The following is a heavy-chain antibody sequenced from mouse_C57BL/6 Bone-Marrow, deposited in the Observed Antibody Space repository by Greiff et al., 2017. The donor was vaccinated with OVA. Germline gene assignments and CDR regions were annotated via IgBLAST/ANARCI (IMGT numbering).Heavy chain of an antibody. V-gene: IGHV5-9-1*02. CDR3: TRRAYSNYAMDY. CDR2: ISSGGDYI. Sequence: EVQLVESGEGLVKPGGSLKLSCAASGFTFSSYAMSWVRQTPEKRLEWVAYISSGGDYIYYADTVKGRFTISRDNDRNTLYLQMSSLKSEDTAMYYCTRRAYSNYAMDYWGQGTSVTVSS. D-gene: IGHD2-5*01. J-gene: IGHJ4*01. CDR1: GFTFSSYA.